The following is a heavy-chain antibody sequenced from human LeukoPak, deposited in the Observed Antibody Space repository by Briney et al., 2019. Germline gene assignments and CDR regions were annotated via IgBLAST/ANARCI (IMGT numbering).Heavy chain of an antibody. CDR2: INPNSGGT. CDR1: GYSFPGYY. CDR3: ARVGASSGYYYDDY. Sequence: SVTVPYKASGYSFPGYYMHWLRQAPGRGLEGMGWINPNSGGTNYAQKFQGRVTMTRDTSISTAYMELSRLRSDDTAVYYCARVGASSGYYYDDYWGQGTLVTVSS. V-gene: IGHV1-2*02. D-gene: IGHD3-22*01. J-gene: IGHJ4*02.